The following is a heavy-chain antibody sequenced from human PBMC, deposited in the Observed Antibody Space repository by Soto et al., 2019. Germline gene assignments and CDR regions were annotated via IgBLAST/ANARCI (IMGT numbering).Heavy chain of an antibody. V-gene: IGHV1-3*01. CDR1: GYTFTSYA. D-gene: IGHD1-1*01. J-gene: IGHJ4*02. CDR3: ARESVERQRKGWLMLGY. CDR2: INAGNGNT. Sequence: QVQLVQSGAEVKKPGASVKVSCKASGYTFTSYAMHWVRQAPGQRLEWMGWINAGNGNTKYSQKFQGRVTITRDTSASTAYMELSSLRYEDTAVYYCARESVERQRKGWLMLGYWGQGTLVTVSS.